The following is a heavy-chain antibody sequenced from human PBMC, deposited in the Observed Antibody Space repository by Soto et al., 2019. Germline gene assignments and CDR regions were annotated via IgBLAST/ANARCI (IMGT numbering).Heavy chain of an antibody. CDR1: VFAFGANA. Sequence: EGSLRLFCVISVFAFGANAMSWVRQAPGKAPEWVSGLSNTGRRTYYADFVKRRFTISRDNSENTVYLQINSLRDEDTAVYHFATERGASRGPCDSCGQGSLGAVSS. CDR3: ATERGASRGPCDS. CDR2: LSNTGRRT. D-gene: IGHD3-10*01. V-gene: IGHV3-23*01. J-gene: IGHJ4*02.